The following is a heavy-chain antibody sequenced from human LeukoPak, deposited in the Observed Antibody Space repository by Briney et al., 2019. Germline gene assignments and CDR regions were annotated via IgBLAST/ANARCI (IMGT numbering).Heavy chain of an antibody. CDR2: IYPGDSDT. Sequence: GESLKISCKGPGYTFTTYWIGWVREIPGKGLEWMGIIYPGDSDTRYSPSFQGHVTISADKSISTAYLQWSSLKASDTAMYYCARHRNSYYDILTGPDYWGQGTLVTVSS. V-gene: IGHV5-51*01. J-gene: IGHJ4*02. D-gene: IGHD3-9*01. CDR1: GYTFTTYW. CDR3: ARHRNSYYDILTGPDY.